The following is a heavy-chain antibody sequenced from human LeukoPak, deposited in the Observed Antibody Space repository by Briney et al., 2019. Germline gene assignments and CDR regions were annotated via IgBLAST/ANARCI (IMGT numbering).Heavy chain of an antibody. D-gene: IGHD4-11*01. J-gene: IGHJ4*02. CDR2: IWNDGSNR. CDR1: GFTFSHYG. V-gene: IGHV3-33*06. Sequence: GGSLRLSSVASGFTFSHYGMHWVRQAPGQGLEWVAVIWNDGSNRYYADSVKGRFTISRDNSKNTVYLQMNSLRAADTSVYYCAKDAQRGFDYSNSLEYWGQGTLVTVSS. CDR3: AKDAQRGFDYSNSLEY.